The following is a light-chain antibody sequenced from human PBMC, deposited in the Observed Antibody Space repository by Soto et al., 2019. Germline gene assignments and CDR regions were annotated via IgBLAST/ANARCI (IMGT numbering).Light chain of an antibody. Sequence: EIVMTQSPATLSLSPGERATVSCRASQSVSSSYLAWYQQKPGQAPRLLIYGASSRATGIPDRFSGSGSGTDFTLTISRLEPEDFAVYYCQQYGSSQTFGQGTKVDIK. CDR2: GAS. V-gene: IGKV3-20*01. CDR3: QQYGSSQT. J-gene: IGKJ1*01. CDR1: QSVSSSY.